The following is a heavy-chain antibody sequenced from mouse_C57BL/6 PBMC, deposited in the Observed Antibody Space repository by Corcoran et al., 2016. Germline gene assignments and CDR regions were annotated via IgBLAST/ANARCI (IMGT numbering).Heavy chain of an antibody. J-gene: IGHJ4*01. Sequence: QIQLVQSGPELKKPGETVKNSCKASGYTFTTYGMSWVKQAPGKGLKWMGWINTYSGVPTYADDFKGRFAFSLETSASTAYLQINNLKNEDTATYFWARENYIYWGQGTSVTVSS. CDR3: ARENYIY. V-gene: IGHV9-3*01. CDR2: INTYSGVP. D-gene: IGHD2-12*01. CDR1: GYTFTTYG.